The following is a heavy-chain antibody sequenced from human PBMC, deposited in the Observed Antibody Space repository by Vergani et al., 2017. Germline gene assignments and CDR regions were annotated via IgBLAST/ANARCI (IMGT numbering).Heavy chain of an antibody. D-gene: IGHD5-18*01. CDR1: PFTLTPFS. CDR3: AGGRWIQLWYYFDY. Sequence: EAQLVESGGGLVQPGGSLRLSSPPSPFTLTPFSLPWVRHAPGKALRCVSNIKQDGSEKSYVDSVKGRFTIARDNAKNLLYLEMNSRRAEDTAVYYCAGGRWIQLWYYFDYWGQGTLVTVSA. V-gene: IGHV3-7*03. CDR2: IKQDGSEK. J-gene: IGHJ4*02.